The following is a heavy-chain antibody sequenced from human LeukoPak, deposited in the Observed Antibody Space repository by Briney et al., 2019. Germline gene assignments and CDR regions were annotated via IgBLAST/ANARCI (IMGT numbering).Heavy chain of an antibody. Sequence: GGSLRLSCAPSGLSFSSYTIHWVRQAPGKGLEWVSSISSTSGYIHYADSVKGRFSISRDNAKNLVHLEMDILRADDTAVYYCARDQRPDYAILIGFYHFDYWGQGTLVTVSS. J-gene: IGHJ4*02. CDR1: GLSFSSYT. V-gene: IGHV3-21*01. D-gene: IGHD3-9*01. CDR2: ISSTSGYI. CDR3: ARDQRPDYAILIGFYHFDY.